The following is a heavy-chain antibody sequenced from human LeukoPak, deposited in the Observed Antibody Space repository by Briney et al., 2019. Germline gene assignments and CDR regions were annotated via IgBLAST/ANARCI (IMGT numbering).Heavy chain of an antibody. J-gene: IGHJ4*02. CDR3: AKDGRRGYYDSSGYLDY. CDR2: ISGSGGST. V-gene: IGHV3-23*01. Sequence: GGSLRLSCAASGFTFSSYGMSWVRQAPGKGLEWVSAISGSGGSTYYADSVKGRFTISRDNSKNTLYLQMNSLRAEDTAVYYCAKDGRRGYYDSSGYLDYWGQGTLVTVSS. CDR1: GFTFSSYG. D-gene: IGHD3-22*01.